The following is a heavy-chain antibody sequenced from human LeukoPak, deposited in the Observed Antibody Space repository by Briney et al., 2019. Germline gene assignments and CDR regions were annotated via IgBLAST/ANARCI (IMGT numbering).Heavy chain of an antibody. V-gene: IGHV3-30*02. CDR2: IRYDGSIK. CDR1: GFTFSSYG. D-gene: IGHD1-26*01. Sequence: GGSLRLSCAASGFTFSSYGMHWVRQAPGKGLEWVAFIRYDGSIKYYADSVKGRFTISRDNAMNTLYLQMNSLRAEDTAVYYCARVPRGSYSFDYWGQGTLVTVSS. J-gene: IGHJ4*02. CDR3: ARVPRGSYSFDY.